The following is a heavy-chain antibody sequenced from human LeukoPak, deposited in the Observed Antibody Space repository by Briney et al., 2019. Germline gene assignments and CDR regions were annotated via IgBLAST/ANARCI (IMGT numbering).Heavy chain of an antibody. J-gene: IGHJ6*02. CDR1: GDSMSSYY. V-gene: IGHV4-59*08. CDR2: IYYSGST. D-gene: IGHD6-25*01. Sequence: PSETLSLTCTVSGDSMSSYYWSWIRQPPGKGLEWIGHIYYSGSTDYNPSLKSRLTISVDTSKNQFSLQLSSVTAAYTAVYFCARQNSGARLNVWGQGTTVTVSS. CDR3: ARQNSGARLNV.